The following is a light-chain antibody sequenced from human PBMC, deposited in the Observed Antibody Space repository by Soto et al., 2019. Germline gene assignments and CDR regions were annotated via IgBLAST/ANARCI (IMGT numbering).Light chain of an antibody. J-gene: IGKJ1*01. Sequence: AIQMTQSPSSLSASVGDRVTITCRASQDITNELGWYQQKPGKARKALIYGESNLQSGVPSRFSGSGSGTDFTLTISSLQPEDFAVYYCLQDHNYPRTFGQGTKVEIK. CDR2: GES. CDR1: QDITNE. V-gene: IGKV1-6*01. CDR3: LQDHNYPRT.